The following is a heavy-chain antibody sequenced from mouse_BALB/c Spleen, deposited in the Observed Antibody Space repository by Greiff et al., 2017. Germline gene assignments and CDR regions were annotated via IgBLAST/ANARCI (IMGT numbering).Heavy chain of an antibody. CDR3: ARTGTGFDY. J-gene: IGHJ2*01. V-gene: IGHV5-12-2*01. Sequence: EVQGVESGGGLVQPGGSLKLSCAASGFTFSSYTMSWVRQTPEKRLEWVAYISNGGGSTYYPDTVKGRFTISRDNAKNTLYLQMSSLKSEDTAMYYCARTGTGFDYWGQGTTLTVSS. CDR1: GFTFSSYT. CDR2: ISNGGGST. D-gene: IGHD4-1*01.